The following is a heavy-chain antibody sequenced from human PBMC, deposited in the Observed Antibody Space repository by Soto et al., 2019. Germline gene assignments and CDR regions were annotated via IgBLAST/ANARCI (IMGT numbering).Heavy chain of an antibody. J-gene: IGHJ4*02. CDR2: IDPSDSYT. CDR1: GYSFTSYW. V-gene: IGHV5-10-1*01. D-gene: IGHD5-12*01. CDR3: ATRGYSGYGDYVDY. Sequence: GESLKISCKGSGYSFTSYWISWGRQMPGKGLEWMGRIDPSDSYTNYSPSFQGHVAISADKSISTAYLQWSSLKASDTAMYYCATRGYSGYGDYVDYWGQGTLVTVSS.